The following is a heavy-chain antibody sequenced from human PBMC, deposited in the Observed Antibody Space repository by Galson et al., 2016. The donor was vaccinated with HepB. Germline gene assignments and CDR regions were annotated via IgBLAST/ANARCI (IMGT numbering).Heavy chain of an antibody. D-gene: IGHD6-19*01. CDR1: GFSFSNCG. CDR2: STYGESDE. V-gene: IGHV3-30*18. J-gene: IGHJ4*02. CDR3: VKEESSGYYRTGDY. Sequence: SLRLSCAASGFSFSNCGMHWVRQAPGKGLEWVGVSTYGESDEHYADSVKGRFTISRDNSKKTLYLQMDSLRVDDTAVYYCVKEESSGYYRTGDYWGQGTLVTVPS.